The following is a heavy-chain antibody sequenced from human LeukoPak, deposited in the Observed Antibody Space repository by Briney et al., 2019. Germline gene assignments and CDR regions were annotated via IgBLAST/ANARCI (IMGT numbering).Heavy chain of an antibody. CDR1: GGSTSSGSYY. D-gene: IGHD4-11*01. CDR2: IYTSGST. CDR3: ARAPSIYSNYYYYYMDV. J-gene: IGHJ6*03. Sequence: SETLSLTCTVSGGSTSSGSYYWSWIRQPAGKGLEWIGRIYTSGSTNYNPSLKSRVTISVDTSKNQFSLKLSSVTAADTAVYYCARAPSIYSNYYYYYMDVWGKGTTVTVSS. V-gene: IGHV4-61*02.